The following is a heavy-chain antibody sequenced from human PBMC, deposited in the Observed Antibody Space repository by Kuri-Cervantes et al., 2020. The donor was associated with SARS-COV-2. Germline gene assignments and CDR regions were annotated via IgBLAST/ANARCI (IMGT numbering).Heavy chain of an antibody. D-gene: IGHD3-9*01. J-gene: IGHJ4*02. Sequence: GGSLRLSCAASGFTFSGYGMHWVRQAPGKGLEWVAVIWYDGSNKYYADSVKGRFTISRDNPKNTVFLQMDSLRAEDTAVYYCARDSGPLRYSYFDYWGLGALVTDSS. CDR1: GFTFSGYG. CDR2: IWYDGSNK. CDR3: ARDSGPLRYSYFDY. V-gene: IGHV3-33*01.